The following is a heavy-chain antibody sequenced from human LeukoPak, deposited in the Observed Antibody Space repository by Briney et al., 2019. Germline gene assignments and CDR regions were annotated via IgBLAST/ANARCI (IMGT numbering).Heavy chain of an antibody. CDR2: IIPIFGTA. D-gene: IGHD3-3*01. J-gene: IGHJ5*02. V-gene: IGHV1-69*13. CDR3: ARVGARHTISGWFDP. CDR1: GGTFSSYA. Sequence: SVKVSCKASGGTFSSYAISWVRQAPGQGLEWMGGIIPIFGTANYAQKFQGRVTITADESTSTAYMELSSLRSEDTAVYYCARVGARHTISGWFDPWGQGTLVTVSS.